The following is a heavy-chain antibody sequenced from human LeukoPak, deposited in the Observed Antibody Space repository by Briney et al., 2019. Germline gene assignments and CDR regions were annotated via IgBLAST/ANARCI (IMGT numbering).Heavy chain of an antibody. V-gene: IGHV4-30-4*08. D-gene: IGHD5-18*01. Sequence: SQTLSLTCTVSGGSISSGDYDWRWIRQPPGTGLDWIGYIYYSGSTYYNPSLKSRVTISVDTSKNQFSLKLSSVTAADTAVYYCASYYGYSYGSFDYWGQGTLVTVSS. CDR2: IYYSGST. J-gene: IGHJ4*02. CDR3: ASYYGYSYGSFDY. CDR1: GGSISSGDYD.